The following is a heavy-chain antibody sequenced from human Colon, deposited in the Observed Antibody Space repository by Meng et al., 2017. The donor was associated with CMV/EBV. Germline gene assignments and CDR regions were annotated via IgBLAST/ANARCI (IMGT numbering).Heavy chain of an antibody. V-gene: IGHV4-39*07. Sequence: SETLSLTCTVSGDSISSNSYYWDWMRQSPGQGLEWIGSVYHSGSTFYNPSLTSRVTIVIDTSKNEFSLKLTSVTAADTAVYFCARRTTDGHENVRAFDLWGPGTMVTVSS. CDR3: ARRTTDGHENVRAFDL. D-gene: IGHD4-17*01. J-gene: IGHJ3*01. CDR2: VYHSGST. CDR1: GDSISSNSYY.